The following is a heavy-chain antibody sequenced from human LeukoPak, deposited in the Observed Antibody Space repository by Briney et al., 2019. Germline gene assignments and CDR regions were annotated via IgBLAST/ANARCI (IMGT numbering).Heavy chain of an antibody. CDR2: IYYSGST. J-gene: IGHJ4*02. D-gene: IGHD2-2*01. CDR1: GGSISSSSYY. Sequence: PSETLSLTCAVYGGSISSSSYYWGWIRQPPGKGLEWIGSIYYSGSTYYNPSLKSRVTISVDTSKNQFPLKLSSVTAADTAVYYCAPIVVVPAAIFDYWGQGTLVTVSS. V-gene: IGHV4-39*01. CDR3: APIVVVPAAIFDY.